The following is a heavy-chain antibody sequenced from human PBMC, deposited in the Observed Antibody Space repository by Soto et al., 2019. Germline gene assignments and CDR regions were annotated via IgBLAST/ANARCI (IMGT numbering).Heavy chain of an antibody. Sequence: GGSLRLSCAASGFTFDDYAMHWVRQAPGKGLEWVSLISGDGGSTYYADSVKGRFTISRHNSKNSLYLQMNSLRTEDTALYYCAKDADQGGRGYFDYWGQGTLVTVSS. CDR3: AKDADQGGRGYFDY. D-gene: IGHD3-16*01. CDR2: ISGDGGST. J-gene: IGHJ4*02. CDR1: GFTFDDYA. V-gene: IGHV3-43*02.